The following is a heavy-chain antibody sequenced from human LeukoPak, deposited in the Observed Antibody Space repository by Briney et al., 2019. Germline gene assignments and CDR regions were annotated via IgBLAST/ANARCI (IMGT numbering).Heavy chain of an antibody. J-gene: IGHJ4*02. Sequence: PGGSLRLSCAASGFTFSSYSMNWVRQAPGKGLEWVSSISSSSSYIYYADLVKGRFTISRDNAKDSLYLQMNSLRAEDTAVYYCARDGHRFDYWGQGTLVTVSS. CDR1: GFTFSSYS. CDR3: ARDGHRFDY. CDR2: ISSSSSYI. V-gene: IGHV3-21*01.